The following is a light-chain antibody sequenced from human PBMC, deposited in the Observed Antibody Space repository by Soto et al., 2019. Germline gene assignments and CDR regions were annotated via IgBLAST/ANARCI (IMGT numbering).Light chain of an antibody. CDR1: QSISSIY. CDR3: QHYGDSSWT. V-gene: IGKV3-20*01. J-gene: IGKJ1*01. CDR2: GAS. Sequence: EIVLTQSPGTLSLSPGERAPLSCRASQSISSIYLAWYQQQPGQAPRLVIYGASSRATGIPDRFSGSGSGTDLTLTISRLEPEDFAVYYCQHYGDSSWTFGQGTKGDIK.